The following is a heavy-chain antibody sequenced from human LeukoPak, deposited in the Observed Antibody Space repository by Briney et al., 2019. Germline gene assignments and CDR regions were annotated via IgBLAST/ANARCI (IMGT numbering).Heavy chain of an antibody. CDR3: ARVRWEGAFDF. CDR2: INTDGSRT. V-gene: IGHV3-74*01. Sequence: PGGSLSLSCAASGFTFNNHWMHWVRQAPGKGLVWISRINTDGSRTNYADSVKGRFTISRDNAKNALYLQMNSLRAEDTAMYYCARVRWEGAFDFWGQGTMVTVSS. J-gene: IGHJ3*01. CDR1: GFTFNNHW. D-gene: IGHD1-26*01.